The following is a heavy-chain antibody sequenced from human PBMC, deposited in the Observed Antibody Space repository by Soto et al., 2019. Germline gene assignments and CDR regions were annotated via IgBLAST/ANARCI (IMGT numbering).Heavy chain of an antibody. D-gene: IGHD2-15*01. CDR1: GFTFSSYA. J-gene: IGHJ3*02. CDR3: AKGTGGSCYSASEI. Sequence: GGSLRLSCAASGFTFSSYAMGWVRQAQGKGLEWVSTLSGSGDTTYYADSVKGRFTISRDNSKNTLYLQMNSLRAEDTAVYYCAKGTGGSCYSASEIWGQGTMVTVSS. V-gene: IGHV3-23*01. CDR2: LSGSGDTT.